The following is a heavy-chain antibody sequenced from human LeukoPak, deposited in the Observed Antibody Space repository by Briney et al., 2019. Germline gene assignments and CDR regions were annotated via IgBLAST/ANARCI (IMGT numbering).Heavy chain of an antibody. CDR1: GFTFSDYY. CDR2: ISSSGSTI. J-gene: IGHJ6*02. Sequence: GGSLRLSCAAYGFTFSDYYMSWIRQAPGKGVEWVSYISSSGSTIYYADSVKGRFTISRDNAKNSLYLQMNSLRSEDTAVYYCARERLGDVVVPAALSYGMDVWGQGTTVTVSS. D-gene: IGHD2-2*01. CDR3: ARERLGDVVVPAALSYGMDV. V-gene: IGHV3-11*01.